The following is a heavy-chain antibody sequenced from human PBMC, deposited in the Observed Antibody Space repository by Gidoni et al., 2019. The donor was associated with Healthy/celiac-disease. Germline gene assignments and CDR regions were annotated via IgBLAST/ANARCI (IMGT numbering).Heavy chain of an antibody. V-gene: IGHV1-46*03. Sequence: QVQLVQSGAEVTKPGASVTVSCKASGYTFTSYYIHWVRQAPGQGLEWMGIINPSGGSTSYAQKCQCRVTMTRDTSTSTVYMELSSLRSEDTAVYYCAREYYDSSGRGGYFDYWGQGTLVTVSS. CDR2: INPSGGST. CDR3: AREYYDSSGRGGYFDY. CDR1: GYTFTSYY. J-gene: IGHJ4*02. D-gene: IGHD3-22*01.